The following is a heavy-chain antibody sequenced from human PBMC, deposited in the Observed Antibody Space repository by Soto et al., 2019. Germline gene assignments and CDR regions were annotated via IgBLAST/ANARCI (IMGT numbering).Heavy chain of an antibody. CDR3: ARSIPAAGKNAFDI. CDR2: ISYTSTI. V-gene: IGHV3-48*01. Sequence: PGGSLRLSCAASGFTFSSYSMSWVRQAPGKGLEWVSYISYTSTIYYANSVKGRFAISRDNAKSSLYLQMYSLRAEDTALYYCARSIPAAGKNAFDIWGQGTMVTVSS. CDR1: GFTFSSYS. J-gene: IGHJ3*02. D-gene: IGHD6-13*01.